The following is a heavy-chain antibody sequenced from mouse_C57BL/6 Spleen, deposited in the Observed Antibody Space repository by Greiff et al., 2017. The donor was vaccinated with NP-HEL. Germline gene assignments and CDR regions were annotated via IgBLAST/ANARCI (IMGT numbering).Heavy chain of an antibody. CDR2: ISAGGSYT. Sequence: EVMLVESGGGLVKPGGSLKLSCAASGFTFSSYAMSWVRQTPEKRLEWVATISAGGSYTYYPDNVKGRFTISRDNAKNNRYLQMSHLKSEDTAMYYCARVDYDDSFAYWGQGTLVTVSA. CDR1: GFTFSSYA. J-gene: IGHJ3*01. D-gene: IGHD2-4*01. CDR3: ARVDYDDSFAY. V-gene: IGHV5-4*03.